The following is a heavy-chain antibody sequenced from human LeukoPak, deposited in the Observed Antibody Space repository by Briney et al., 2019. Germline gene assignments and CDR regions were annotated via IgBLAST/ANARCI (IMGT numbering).Heavy chain of an antibody. J-gene: IGHJ3*02. CDR2: IYYSGST. CDR1: GGSISSYY. CDR3: ARHAKTYYYDSSGYLDAFDI. Sequence: PSETLSLACTVSGGSISSYYWSWIRQPPGKGLEWIGYIYYSGSTNYNPSLKSRVTISVDTSKNQFSLKLSSVTAADTAVYYCARHAKTYYYDSSGYLDAFDIWGQGTMVTVSS. V-gene: IGHV4-59*08. D-gene: IGHD3-22*01.